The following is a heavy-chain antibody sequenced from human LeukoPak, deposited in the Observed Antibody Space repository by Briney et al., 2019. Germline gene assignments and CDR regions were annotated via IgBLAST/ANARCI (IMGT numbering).Heavy chain of an antibody. Sequence: PSQTLSLTCTVSGGSISSGDYYWSWIRQPPGKGLEWIGYIYYSGSTYYNPSLKSRVTISVDTSKNQFSLKLSSVTAADTAVYYCAGDPTMVRGVINYYYGMDVWGQGTTVTVSS. CDR2: IYYSGST. D-gene: IGHD3-10*01. V-gene: IGHV4-30-4*01. J-gene: IGHJ6*02. CDR1: GGSISSGDYY. CDR3: AGDPTMVRGVINYYYGMDV.